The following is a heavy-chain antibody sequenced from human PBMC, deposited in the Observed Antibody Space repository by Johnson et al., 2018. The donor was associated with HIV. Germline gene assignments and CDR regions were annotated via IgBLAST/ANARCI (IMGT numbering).Heavy chain of an antibody. V-gene: IGHV3-30*03. J-gene: IGHJ3*02. D-gene: IGHD1-26*01. Sequence: QMLLVESGGGVVQPGRSLRLSCAASGFTFTNYGMHWVRQAPGKGLEWVAVISYDGSNKYYADSVKGRFTISRDNSKNTLYVQMNSLRAEDTAVYYCARYSGSARAFDIWGQGTMVTVSS. CDR3: ARYSGSARAFDI. CDR1: GFTFTNYG. CDR2: ISYDGSNK.